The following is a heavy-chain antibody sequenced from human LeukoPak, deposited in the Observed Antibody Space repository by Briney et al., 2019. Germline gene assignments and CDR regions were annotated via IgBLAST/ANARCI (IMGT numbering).Heavy chain of an antibody. CDR2: ISWNSGSI. J-gene: IGHJ4*02. V-gene: IGHV3-9*01. D-gene: IGHD3-22*01. CDR1: GFTFDDYA. CDR3: ARGGYYYDSSGYH. Sequence: PGRSLRLSCAASGFTFDDYAMHWVRQAPGKGLEWVSGISWNSGSIDYADSVKGRFTISRDNAKNSLYLQMNSLRAEDTAVYYCARGGYYYDSSGYHWGQGTLVTVSS.